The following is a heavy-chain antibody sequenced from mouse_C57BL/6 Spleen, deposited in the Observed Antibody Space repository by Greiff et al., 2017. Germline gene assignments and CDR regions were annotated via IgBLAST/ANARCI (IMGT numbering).Heavy chain of an antibody. CDR2: IDPSDSYT. J-gene: IGHJ1*03. Sequence: QVQLQQPGAELVMPGASVKLSCKASGYTFTSYWMHWVKQRPGQGLEWIGVIDPSDSYTNYNQKFKGKSTLTVDQSSSTAYMQLSSLTSEASAVXYCARRRTRSWYFDDWGTGTTVTVSS. V-gene: IGHV1-69*01. D-gene: IGHD1-3*01. CDR3: ARRRTRSWYFDD. CDR1: GYTFTSYW.